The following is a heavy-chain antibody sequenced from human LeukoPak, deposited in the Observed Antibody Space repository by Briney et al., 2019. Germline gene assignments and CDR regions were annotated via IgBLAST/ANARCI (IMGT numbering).Heavy chain of an antibody. Sequence: SGGSLRLSCAASGFTFSNYFMHWVRQAPGKGLVWVSRINSVGTSTMYADSVKGRFTISRDNAKNTLYLQMNSLRDEDTAVYYCARRVDATRWFDPWGQGTLVTVSS. CDR3: ARRVDATRWFDP. D-gene: IGHD2-15*01. CDR2: INSVGTST. J-gene: IGHJ5*02. V-gene: IGHV3-74*03. CDR1: GFTFSNYF.